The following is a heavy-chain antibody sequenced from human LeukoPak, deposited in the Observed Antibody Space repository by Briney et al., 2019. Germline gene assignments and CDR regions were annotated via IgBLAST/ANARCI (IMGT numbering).Heavy chain of an antibody. CDR1: GNSVSSNSAG. V-gene: IGHV6-1*01. CDR3: ARESEALAFDI. CDR2: TYYSSNRYN. Sequence: SQTLSLTCAISGNSVSSNSAGWNWTEHSPSRGLEWVGRTYYSSNRYNDDAESVKSQITINPDPAKNQLSLQLNSVTPEDTAVYCCARESEALAFDIWGQGTMVTVSS. J-gene: IGHJ3*02. D-gene: IGHD3-16*02.